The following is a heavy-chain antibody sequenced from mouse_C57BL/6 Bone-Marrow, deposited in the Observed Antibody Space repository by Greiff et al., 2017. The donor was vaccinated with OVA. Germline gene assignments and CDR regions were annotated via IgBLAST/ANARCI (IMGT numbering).Heavy chain of an antibody. V-gene: IGHV5-6*01. Sequence: EVKLMESGGDLVKPGGSLKLSCAASGFTFSSYGMSWVRQTPDKRLEWVATISSGGSYTYYPDSVKGRFTISRDNAKNTLYLQMSSLKSEDTAMYYCARQATTVVISFAYWGKGTLVTVSA. CDR1: GFTFSSYG. D-gene: IGHD1-1*01. CDR2: ISSGGSYT. J-gene: IGHJ3*01. CDR3: ARQATTVVISFAY.